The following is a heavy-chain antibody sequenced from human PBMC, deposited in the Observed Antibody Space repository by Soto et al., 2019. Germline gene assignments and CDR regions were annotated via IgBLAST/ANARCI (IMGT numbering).Heavy chain of an antibody. Sequence: QITLKESGPTLVKPTQTITLTCTFSGFSLSTSGVGVGWIRQPPGKALECIALIYCDDDKRYSPSLKSRLTSTKDTSKSQVVLTMTSMDPLDTATYYWTHRLEMATITVRYDAFDIWGQGTMVTVSS. CDR1: GFSLSTSGVG. CDR2: IYCDDDK. V-gene: IGHV2-5*02. D-gene: IGHD5-12*01. CDR3: THRLEMATITVRYDAFDI. J-gene: IGHJ3*02.